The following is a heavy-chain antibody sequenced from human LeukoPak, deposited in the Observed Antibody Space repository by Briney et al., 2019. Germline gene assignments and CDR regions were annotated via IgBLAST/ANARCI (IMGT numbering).Heavy chain of an antibody. V-gene: IGHV3-48*01. J-gene: IGHJ6*03. CDR3: ARARANYYYYMDV. CDR2: ISSSSSTI. CDR1: GFTFSSYS. Sequence: GGSLRLSCPASGFTFSSYSMNWVRQAPGKGLEWVSYISSSSSTIYYADSVKGRFTISRDNAKNSLYLQMNSLRAEDTAVYYCARARANYYYYMDVWGKGTTVTVSS. D-gene: IGHD1-26*01.